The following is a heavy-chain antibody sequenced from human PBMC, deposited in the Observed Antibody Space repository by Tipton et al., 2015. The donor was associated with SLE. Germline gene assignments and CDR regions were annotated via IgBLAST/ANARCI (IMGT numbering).Heavy chain of an antibody. CDR2: VYTVGNT. CDR3: ARETADILWFGGTGSEYNWFDP. Sequence: LRLSCTVSGGSITSGSYYWTWVRQPAGRGLEWIGRVYTVGNTNYNPSLESRVSISLDTSKNQFSPKLSSVTAADTAVYYCARETADILWFGGTGSEYNWFDPWGQGTLVTVSS. D-gene: IGHD3-10*01. J-gene: IGHJ5*02. V-gene: IGHV4-61*02. CDR1: GGSITSGSYY.